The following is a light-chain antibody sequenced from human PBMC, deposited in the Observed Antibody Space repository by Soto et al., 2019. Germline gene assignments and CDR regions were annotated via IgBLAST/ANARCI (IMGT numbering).Light chain of an antibody. CDR2: AVS. J-gene: IGLJ1*01. Sequence: QSVLTQPASVSGTPGQSITVSCSGTSSDIGSYNHVAWYQQFPGKSPKLMIYAVSDRPSGVSDRFFGSKSGITDSLTISGLQTEDEADYCCISYTDRQSYLFGTGAKVTV. CDR1: SSDIGSYNH. CDR3: ISYTDRQSYL. V-gene: IGLV2-14*03.